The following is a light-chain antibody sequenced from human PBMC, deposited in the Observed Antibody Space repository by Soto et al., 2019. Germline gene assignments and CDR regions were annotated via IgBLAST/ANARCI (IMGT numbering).Light chain of an antibody. Sequence: DIQLTQSPSTLSASVGDRVTITFRASQSISSWLAWYQQKPGKAPKLLIYKASSLESGVPSRFSGSGSGTEFTLTISSLQPDDFATYYSQQYNSYSWTFGQGTKVDIK. CDR1: QSISSW. CDR2: KAS. J-gene: IGKJ1*01. V-gene: IGKV1-5*03. CDR3: QQYNSYSWT.